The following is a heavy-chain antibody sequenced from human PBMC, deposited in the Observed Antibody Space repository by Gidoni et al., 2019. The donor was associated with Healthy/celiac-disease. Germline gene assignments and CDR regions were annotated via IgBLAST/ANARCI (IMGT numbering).Heavy chain of an antibody. V-gene: IGHV4-59*01. CDR2: IYYSGST. CDR3: ATSEGPDYYDSSGYYPFHY. CDR1: GGSISSYY. Sequence: QVQLQESGPGLVKPSETLSLTCTVSGGSISSYYWSWIRQPPGKGLEWIGYIYYSGSTNYNPSLKSRVTISVDTSKNQFSLKLSSVTAADTAVYYCATSEGPDYYDSSGYYPFHYWGQGTLVTVSS. J-gene: IGHJ4*02. D-gene: IGHD3-22*01.